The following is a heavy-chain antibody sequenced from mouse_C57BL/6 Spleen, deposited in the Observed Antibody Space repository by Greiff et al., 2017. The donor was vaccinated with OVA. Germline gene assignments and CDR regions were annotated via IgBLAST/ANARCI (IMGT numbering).Heavy chain of an antibody. D-gene: IGHD1-1*02. J-gene: IGHJ4*01. CDR2: IYPGSGNT. CDR1: GYTFTDYY. V-gene: IGHV1-76*01. Sequence: VQLVESGAELVRPGASVKLSCKASGYTFTDYYINWVKQRPGQGLEWIARIYPGSGNTYYNEKFKGKATLTAEKSSSTAYMQLSSLTSEDSAVYFCARSFSGGAMDYWGQGTSVTVSS. CDR3: ARSFSGGAMDY.